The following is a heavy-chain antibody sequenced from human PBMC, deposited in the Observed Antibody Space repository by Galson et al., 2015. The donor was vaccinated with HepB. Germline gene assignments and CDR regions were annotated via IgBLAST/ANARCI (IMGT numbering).Heavy chain of an antibody. D-gene: IGHD3-3*01. CDR2: IDPSDSYT. Sequence: QSGAEVKKPGESLRITCTGSGYSFTSYWISWVRQMPGKGLEWMGRIDPSDSYTNYSPSFQGHVTISADKSISTAYLQWSSLKASDTAMYYCASRSIFGVVIIDDAFDIWGQGTMVTVSS. V-gene: IGHV5-10-1*01. CDR3: ASRSIFGVVIIDDAFDI. CDR1: GYSFTSYW. J-gene: IGHJ3*02.